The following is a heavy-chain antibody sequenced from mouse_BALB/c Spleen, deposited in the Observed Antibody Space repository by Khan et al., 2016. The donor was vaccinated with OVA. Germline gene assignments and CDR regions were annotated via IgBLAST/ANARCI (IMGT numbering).Heavy chain of an antibody. J-gene: IGHJ3*01. CDR1: GYTFTSYT. CDR2: INPSNDYT. Sequence: VQLQQSGAELARPGASVKMSCKASGYTFTSYTIHWIKKRPGQGLEWIGYINPSNDYTNYNQKFKDKATLTTDKSSTTASLQLSSLTSDDSAVYNCVRDGAYHRNDGWFAYWGQGTLVTVSA. CDR3: VRDGAYHRNDGWFAY. V-gene: IGHV1-4*01. D-gene: IGHD2-14*01.